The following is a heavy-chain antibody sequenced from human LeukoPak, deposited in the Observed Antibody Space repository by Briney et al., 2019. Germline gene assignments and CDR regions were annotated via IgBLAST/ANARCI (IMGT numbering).Heavy chain of an antibody. CDR3: ARVPARAYYDTSGYPQAALDY. CDR2: INHSGST. D-gene: IGHD3-22*01. CDR1: GFTFSSYA. Sequence: GSLRLSCAASGFTFSSYAMSWVRQAPGKGLEWIREINHSGSTNYNPSLKSRVTISVDTSKNQFSLKLSSVTAADTAVYYCARVPARAYYDTSGYPQAALDYWGQGTLVTVSS. V-gene: IGHV4-34*01. J-gene: IGHJ4*02.